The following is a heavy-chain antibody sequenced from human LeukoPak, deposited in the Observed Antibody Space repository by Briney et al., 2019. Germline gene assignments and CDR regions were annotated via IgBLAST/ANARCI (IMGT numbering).Heavy chain of an antibody. CDR1: GGSTSSGSHY. V-gene: IGHV4-39*01. CDR2: IYYSGTT. CDR3: ARQDLAVSGIDY. Sequence: SETLSLTCTVSGGSTSSGSHYCGWIRQPPGKGLEWIGSIYYSGTTYYSPSLKSRVSISLDTSKDQFSLKLNSVTAADTAVYYCARQDLAVSGIDYWGQGTLVTVSS. D-gene: IGHD6-13*01. J-gene: IGHJ4*02.